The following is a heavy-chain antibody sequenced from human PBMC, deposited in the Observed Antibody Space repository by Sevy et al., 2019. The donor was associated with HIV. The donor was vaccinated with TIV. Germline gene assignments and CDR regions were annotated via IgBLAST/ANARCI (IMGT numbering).Heavy chain of an antibody. CDR3: AKSSLPYGDYHFDQ. V-gene: IGHV3-23*01. Sequence: GGSLRLSCAAAGFNLNSHAMTWVRQAPGKGLEWVAAISGSGESTYYAGAVKGRFTISRDNSKNTLYLQMNSLRAEDTAVYYCAKSSLPYGDYHFDQWGQGALVTVSS. D-gene: IGHD4-17*01. CDR2: ISGSGEST. J-gene: IGHJ4*02. CDR1: GFNLNSHA.